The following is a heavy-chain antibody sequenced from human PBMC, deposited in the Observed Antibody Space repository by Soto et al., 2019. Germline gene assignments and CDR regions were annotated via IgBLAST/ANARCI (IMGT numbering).Heavy chain of an antibody. V-gene: IGHV3-30-3*01. J-gene: IGHJ4*02. Sequence: QVQLVESGGGVVQPGRSLRLSCAASGFTFSRHTMHWVRQAPGKGLEWVAAISDDGSNTYYADSVKGRFTISRDNSKNXRXLXRNSLSSEDTAVDHCAREVYYGFWRGFNTHPYDFDVWGQGALVTVSS. CDR1: GFTFSRHT. CDR3: AREVYYGFWRGFNTHPYDFDV. CDR2: ISDDGSNT. D-gene: IGHD3-3*01.